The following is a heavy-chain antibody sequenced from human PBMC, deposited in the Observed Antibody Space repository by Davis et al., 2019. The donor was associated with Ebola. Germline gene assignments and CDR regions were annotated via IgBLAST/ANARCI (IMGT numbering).Heavy chain of an antibody. CDR1: GGSFSGYY. CDR3: ARGKYYYGMDV. V-gene: IGHV4-34*01. CDR2: IYHSGST. Sequence: SQTLSLTCAVSGGSFSGYYWSWIRQPPGKGLEWIGEIYHSGSTNYNPSLKSRVTISVDKSKNQFSLKLSSVTAADTAVYYCARGKYYYGMDVWGQGTTVTVSS. J-gene: IGHJ6*02.